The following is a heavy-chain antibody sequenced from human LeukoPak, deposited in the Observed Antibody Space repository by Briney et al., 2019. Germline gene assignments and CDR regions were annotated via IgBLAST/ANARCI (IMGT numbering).Heavy chain of an antibody. Sequence: SETLSLTCTVSGGSISSYYWSWIRQPAGKGLEWIGRIYTSGSTNYNPSLKGRVTILVDTSRKQFSLKLNSVTTADTAVYYCARDRRFDPWGQGTLVTVSS. CDR1: GGSISSYY. CDR3: ARDRRFDP. J-gene: IGHJ5*02. V-gene: IGHV4-4*07. CDR2: IYTSGST.